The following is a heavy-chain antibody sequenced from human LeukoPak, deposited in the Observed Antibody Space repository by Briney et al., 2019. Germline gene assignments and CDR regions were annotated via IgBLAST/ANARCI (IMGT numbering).Heavy chain of an antibody. Sequence: GGPLRFSCAPSSLTFTSYAMSWVRQAPGKGLNWFSVVSGTGSHTYYADSVKGRFTISRDNSKNTVSLQMNSLRAEDTALYYCAKRGYSSIWFNFDPWGQGTLVTVSS. V-gene: IGHV3-23*01. CDR3: AKRGYSSIWFNFDP. CDR2: VSGTGSHT. CDR1: SLTFTSYA. D-gene: IGHD6-13*01. J-gene: IGHJ5*02.